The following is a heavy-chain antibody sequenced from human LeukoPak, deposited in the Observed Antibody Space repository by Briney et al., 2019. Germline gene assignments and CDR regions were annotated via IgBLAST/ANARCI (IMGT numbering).Heavy chain of an antibody. CDR2: INHSGST. CDR1: GGSFSSYY. J-gene: IGHJ3*02. D-gene: IGHD2-2*01. V-gene: IGHV4-34*01. CDR3: ARGDLLADIVVVPVARLDI. Sequence: SETLSLTCAVYGGSFSSYYWSWIRQPPGKGLEWIGEINHSGSTNYNPSLKSRVTISVDTSKNQFSLKLSSVTAADTAVYYCARGDLLADIVVVPVARLDIWGQGTMVTVSS.